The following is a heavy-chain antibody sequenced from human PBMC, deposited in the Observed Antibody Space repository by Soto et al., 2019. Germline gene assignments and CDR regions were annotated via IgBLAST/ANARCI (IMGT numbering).Heavy chain of an antibody. D-gene: IGHD2-2*01. CDR3: ARSRLYCSSTSCPRPYYYYYMDV. CDR2: IIPILGIA. J-gene: IGHJ6*03. V-gene: IGHV1-69*02. CDR1: GGTFSSYT. Sequence: QVQLVQSGAEVKKPGSSVKVSCKASGGTFSSYTISWVRQAPGQGLEWMGRIIPILGIANYAQKFQGRVTITADKSTSTAYMELSSLRSEDTAVYYCARSRLYCSSTSCPRPYYYYYMDVWGKGTTVTVSS.